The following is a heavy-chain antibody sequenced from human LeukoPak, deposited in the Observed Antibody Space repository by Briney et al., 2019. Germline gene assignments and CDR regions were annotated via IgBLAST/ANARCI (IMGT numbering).Heavy chain of an antibody. D-gene: IGHD1-26*01. V-gene: IGHV1-8*03. J-gene: IGHJ5*02. CDR3: ARGPYSESYFGSLGGP. CDR2: MKPNSGNP. CDR1: GYTFTSYD. Sequence: ASVKVSCKASGYTFTSYDINWVRQATGQGLEWMGWMKPNSGNPGYAQKFQGRVTITSNTSISTAYMELSSLRSEDTAVYYCARGPYSESYFGSLGGPWGQGTLVTVSS.